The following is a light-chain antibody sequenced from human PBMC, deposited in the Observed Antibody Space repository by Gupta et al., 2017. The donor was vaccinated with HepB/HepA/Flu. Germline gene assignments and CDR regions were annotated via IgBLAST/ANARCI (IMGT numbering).Light chain of an antibody. Sequence: QSALTQPRSVSGSPGQSVTISCTGTSSDVGSYNYVSWYQQYPGKAPKLIISDVSNRPSGVLESFSGCKYGNTASLTTTGVQADEDDDYYYCCYEASYTYVIFGGGTQLTVL. V-gene: IGLV2-11*01. J-gene: IGLJ2*01. CDR2: DVS. CDR3: CCYEASYTYVI. CDR1: SSDVGSYNY.